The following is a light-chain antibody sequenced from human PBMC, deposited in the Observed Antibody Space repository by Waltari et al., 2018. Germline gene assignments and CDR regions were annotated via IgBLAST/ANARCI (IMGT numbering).Light chain of an antibody. V-gene: IGKV4-1*01. Sequence: DIVMTQSPDSLAVSLGERATINCKSSQRVLYSSNNKNYLAWYQQKPGQPPKLLISWASTRESGVPDRFSGSGSRTDFTHTISSLQAEDVAVYYCQQYYSTPRTFGQGTKVEIK. CDR3: QQYYSTPRT. CDR1: QRVLYSSNNKNY. J-gene: IGKJ1*01. CDR2: WAS.